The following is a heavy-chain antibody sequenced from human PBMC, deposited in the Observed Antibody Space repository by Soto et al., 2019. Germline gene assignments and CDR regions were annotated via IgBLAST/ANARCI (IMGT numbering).Heavy chain of an antibody. D-gene: IGHD3-16*01. CDR1: GFTFSSYG. CDR2: ISYDGSSE. J-gene: IGHJ5*01. CDR3: EKNWGSLGEHGHWFDS. V-gene: IGHV3-30*18. Sequence: GGSLRLSCAASGFTFSSYGMHWVRQAPGRGLEWVAVISYDGSSEYYADSVSGRFTISRDNSKNTLYLQMNSLRTEETAVYYCEKNWGSLGEHGHWFDSWGQGTVVTVSS.